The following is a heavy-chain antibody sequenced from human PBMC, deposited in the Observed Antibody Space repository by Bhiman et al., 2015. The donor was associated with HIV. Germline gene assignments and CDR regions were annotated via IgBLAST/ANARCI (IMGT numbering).Heavy chain of an antibody. CDR2: ISDSSSTI. V-gene: IGHV3-48*01. CDR1: GFTFSSYS. Sequence: EVQLVESGGGLVQPGGSLRLSCAASGFTFSSYSMNWVRLAPGKGLEWVSYISDSSSTIYYADSVKGRFTISRDNVKNSLYLQMNSLRAEDTGVYNCARDQAREVNGMDVWGQGTTVTRLL. D-gene: IGHD3-10*01. J-gene: IGHJ6*02. CDR3: ARDQAREVNGMDV.